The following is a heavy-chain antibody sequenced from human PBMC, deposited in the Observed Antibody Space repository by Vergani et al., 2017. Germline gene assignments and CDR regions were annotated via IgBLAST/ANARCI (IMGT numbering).Heavy chain of an antibody. CDR1: GFTFSSYG. J-gene: IGHJ4*02. CDR2: IWYDGSNK. CDR3: ARDRSRLYYFDY. V-gene: IGHV3-33*01. Sequence: VQLVESGGGVVQPGRSLRLSCAASGFTFSSYGMHWVRQAPGKGLEWVAVIWYDGSNKYYADSVKGRFTISRDNSKNTLYLQMNSLRAEDTAVYYCARDRSRLYYFDYWGQGTLVTVSS. D-gene: IGHD1-26*01.